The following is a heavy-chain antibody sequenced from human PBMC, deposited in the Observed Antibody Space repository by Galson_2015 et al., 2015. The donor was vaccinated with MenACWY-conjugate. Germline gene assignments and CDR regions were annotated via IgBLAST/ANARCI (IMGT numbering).Heavy chain of an antibody. J-gene: IGHJ3*01. V-gene: IGHV3-7*01. CDR2: IKHDGSGK. Sequence: SLRLSCATSGFTFSNSWMGWVRQAPGKGLKWVANIKHDGSGKFYVDSVKGRFIISRDNAKNSLYLQMDSLRAKDTAVYFCARAKEQWLSKTFDVWGQGTLVTVSS. D-gene: IGHD6-19*01. CDR1: GFTFSNSW. CDR3: ARAKEQWLSKTFDV.